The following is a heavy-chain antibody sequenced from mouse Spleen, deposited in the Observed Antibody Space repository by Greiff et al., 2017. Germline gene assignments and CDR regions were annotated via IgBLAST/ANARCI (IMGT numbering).Heavy chain of an antibody. CDR1: GFTFSSYA. V-gene: IGHV5-9-3*01. J-gene: IGHJ4*01. CDR3: ARQEEPYAMDY. Sequence: EVNLVESGGGLVKPGGSLKLSCAASGFTFSSYAMSWVRQTPEKRLEWVATISSGGSYTYYPDSVKGRFTISRDNAKNTLYLQMSSLRSEDTAMYYCARQEEPYAMDYWGQGTSVTVSS. CDR2: ISSGGSYT.